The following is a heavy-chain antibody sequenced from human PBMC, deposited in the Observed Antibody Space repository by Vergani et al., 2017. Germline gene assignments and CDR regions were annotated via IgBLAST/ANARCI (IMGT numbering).Heavy chain of an antibody. CDR1: GYSFTSYW. D-gene: IGHD3-3*01. V-gene: IGHV5-51*03. CDR2: IYPGDSDT. J-gene: IGHJ6*03. CDR3: ARDSRLLHYDFWSGYYTHYYYYMDV. Sequence: EVQLVQSGAEVKKPGESLKISCKGSGYSFTSYWIGWVRQMPGKGLEWMGIIYPGDSDTRYSPSFQGQVTISADKSISTAYLQWSSLKASDTAMYYCARDSRLLHYDFWSGYYTHYYYYMDVWGKGTTVTVSS.